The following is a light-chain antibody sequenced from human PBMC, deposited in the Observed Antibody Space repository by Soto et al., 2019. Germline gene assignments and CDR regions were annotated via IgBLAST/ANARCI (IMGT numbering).Light chain of an antibody. CDR3: AAWDDSLNGPGV. Sequence: QSVLTQPPSASGTPGQRVTISCSGSSSNIGTNYVDWYQQLPGTAPQLLIYSNNQRPSGVPDRFSGSTSGTSASLAISGLRSEDEADYFCAAWDDSLNGPGVFGGGTKLTVL. CDR1: SSNIGTNY. CDR2: SNN. J-gene: IGLJ3*02. V-gene: IGLV1-47*01.